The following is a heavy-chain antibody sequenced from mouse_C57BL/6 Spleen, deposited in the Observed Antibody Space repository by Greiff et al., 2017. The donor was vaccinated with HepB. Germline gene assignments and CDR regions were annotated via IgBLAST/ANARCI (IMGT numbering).Heavy chain of an antibody. CDR3: ARGKGVMDY. CDR1: GYTFTSYG. CDR2: IYPRSGNT. Sequence: VQRVESGAELARPGASVKLSCKASGYTFTSYGISWVKQRTGQGLEWIGEIYPRSGNTYYNEKFKGKATLTADKSSSTAYMELRSLTSEDSAVYFCARGKGVMDYWGQGTSVTVSS. J-gene: IGHJ4*01. V-gene: IGHV1-81*01.